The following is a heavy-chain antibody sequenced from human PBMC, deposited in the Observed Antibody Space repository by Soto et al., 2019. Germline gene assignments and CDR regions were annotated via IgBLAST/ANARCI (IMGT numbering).Heavy chain of an antibody. J-gene: IGHJ5*02. V-gene: IGHV3-21*01. Sequence: GGSPRLSYAASGFTFRSFTMNWVRQAPGKGLEWVSTISSNSAYIYYTDALRGRFTISRDNAKNSLHLQMNSLRAEDTAVYYCTRDASRDSSARGWFDPWGPGTLVTVSS. CDR1: GFTFRSFT. CDR2: ISSNSAYI. CDR3: TRDASRDSSARGWFDP. D-gene: IGHD6-13*01.